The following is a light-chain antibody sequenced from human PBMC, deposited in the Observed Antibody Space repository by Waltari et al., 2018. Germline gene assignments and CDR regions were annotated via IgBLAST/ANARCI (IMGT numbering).Light chain of an antibody. CDR2: NAS. J-gene: IGKJ1*01. Sequence: EIVLTQSPATLSLSPGERATLSCSASQTVTSYLAWYQQKPGQAPRLLIYNASNRANGNPARFSGSGSGTDFTLTISSLEPEDFAVYYCQQRSDWQFGQGTKVEIK. CDR1: QTVTSY. V-gene: IGKV3-11*01. CDR3: QQRSDWQ.